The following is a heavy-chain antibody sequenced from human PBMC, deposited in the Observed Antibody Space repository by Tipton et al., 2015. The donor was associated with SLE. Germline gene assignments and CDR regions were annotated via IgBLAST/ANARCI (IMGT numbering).Heavy chain of an antibody. CDR2: IDYSGST. CDR3: AGLRAWGMSY. D-gene: IGHD5-12*01. Sequence: QVQLVQSGAEMGQPGASVKVSCKASGYTFTDYSISWVRQAPGKGLEYIGYIDYSGSTNYNPSLKSRVTLSVDTSKNQFSLKLNSVTAADTAVYYCAGLRAWGMSYWGQGTLVSVSS. CDR1: GYTFTDYS. V-gene: IGHV4-59*07. J-gene: IGHJ4*02.